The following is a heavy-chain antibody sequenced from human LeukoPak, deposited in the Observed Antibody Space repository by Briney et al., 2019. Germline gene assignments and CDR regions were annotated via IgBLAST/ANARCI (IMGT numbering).Heavy chain of an antibody. D-gene: IGHD3-22*01. CDR2: IYYSGST. J-gene: IGHJ5*02. Sequence: SETLSLTCAVSGGSFSGYYWGWIRQPPGKGLEWIGSIYYSGSTYYNPSLKSRVTISVDTSKNQFSLKLSSVTAADTAVYYCARDRQYYDSSGYHWFDPWGQGTLVTVSS. V-gene: IGHV4-39*07. CDR3: ARDRQYYDSSGYHWFDP. CDR1: GGSFSGYY.